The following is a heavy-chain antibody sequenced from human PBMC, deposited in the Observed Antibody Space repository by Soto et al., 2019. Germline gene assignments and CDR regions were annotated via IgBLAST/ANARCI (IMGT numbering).Heavy chain of an antibody. J-gene: IGHJ2*01. CDR2: ISGGGDAT. CDR1: GFTFINYA. Sequence: EVQLLESGGDSVQPGGSVRLSCAGSGFTFINYAMNWVRQAPGKGLEWVSTISGGGDATFFADSVGGRFTFSRDNSKNTVTLQMNSLGVDDTAVYYCARKVVGSTSRPDYWYFDLWGRGTLVTVSS. D-gene: IGHD2-21*01. V-gene: IGHV3-23*01. CDR3: ARKVVGSTSRPDYWYFDL.